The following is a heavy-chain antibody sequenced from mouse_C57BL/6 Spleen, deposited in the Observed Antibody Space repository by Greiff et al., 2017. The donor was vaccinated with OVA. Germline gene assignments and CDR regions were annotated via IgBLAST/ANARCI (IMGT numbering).Heavy chain of an antibody. CDR1: EYEFPSHD. V-gene: IGHV5-2*01. CDR2: INSDGGST. J-gene: IGHJ2*01. Sequence: EVQLQQSGGGLLQPGESLKLSCESNEYEFPSHDMSWVRKTPEKRLELVAAINSDGGSTYYPDTMERRFIISRDNTKKTLYLQMSSLRSEDTALYYCARQLQKRTRGFDYWGQGTTLTVSS. CDR3: ARQLQKRTRGFDY.